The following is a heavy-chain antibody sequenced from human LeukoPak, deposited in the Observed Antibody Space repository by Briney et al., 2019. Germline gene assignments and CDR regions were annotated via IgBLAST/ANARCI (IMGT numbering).Heavy chain of an antibody. V-gene: IGHV3-53*01. CDR3: ARGRDDSSGYYLDAFDI. CDR1: GFTFSNYA. Sequence: GGSLRLSCAASGFTFSNYAMTWVRQAPGKGLEWVSVIYSGGSTYYSDSVKGRFTISRDNSKNTLYFQMNSLRAEDTAVYYCARGRDDSSGYYLDAFDIWGQGTMVTVSS. CDR2: IYSGGST. D-gene: IGHD3-22*01. J-gene: IGHJ3*02.